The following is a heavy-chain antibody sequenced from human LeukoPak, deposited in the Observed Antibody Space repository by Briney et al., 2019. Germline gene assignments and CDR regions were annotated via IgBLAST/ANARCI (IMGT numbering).Heavy chain of an antibody. CDR3: VRSARDCSSTCCRLDP. J-gene: IGHJ5*02. D-gene: IGHD2-2*01. Sequence: QPGGSLRLSCAASGFSFSSYGMHWVRQAPGKGLEWVAVIWYDGSNKYYVDSVKGRFTISRDNSKNTLYLQMNSLRAEDTAVYYCVRSARDCSSTCCRLDPWGQGTLVTVSS. V-gene: IGHV3-33*01. CDR2: IWYDGSNK. CDR1: GFSFSSYG.